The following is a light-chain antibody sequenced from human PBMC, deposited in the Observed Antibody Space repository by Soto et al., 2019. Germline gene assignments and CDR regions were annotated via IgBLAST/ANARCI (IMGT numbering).Light chain of an antibody. CDR3: ASYTTSTTQV. V-gene: IGLV2-14*01. J-gene: IGLJ3*02. Sequence: QSVLTQPRSVSGSPGQSVTISCTGTSSDVGGHDYVSWYQQHPGSAPRLIINEVTNRPSGVSDRFSGSKSGNTASLTVSRLQAEDEADCYCASYTTSTTQVFGGGTQLTVL. CDR1: SSDVGGHDY. CDR2: EVT.